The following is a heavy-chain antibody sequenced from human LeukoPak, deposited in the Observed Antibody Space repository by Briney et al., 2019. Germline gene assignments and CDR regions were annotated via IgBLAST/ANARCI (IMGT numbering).Heavy chain of an antibody. CDR1: GYTFTSYG. CDR2: ISAYNGNT. CDR3: ARSLTRGYYYDSSGYYNWFDP. D-gene: IGHD3-22*01. J-gene: IGHJ5*02. Sequence: ASVKVSCKASGYTFTSYGISWVRQAPGQGLEWMGWISAYNGNTNYAQKLQGRVTMTTDTSTSTAYVELRSLRSDDTAVYYCARSLTRGYYYDSSGYYNWFDPWGQGILVTVSS. V-gene: IGHV1-18*01.